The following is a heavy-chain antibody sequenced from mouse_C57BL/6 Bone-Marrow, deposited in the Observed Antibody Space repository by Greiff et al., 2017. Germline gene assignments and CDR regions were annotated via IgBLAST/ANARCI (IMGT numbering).Heavy chain of an antibody. D-gene: IGHD2-1*01. CDR1: GYTFTSYG. J-gene: IGHJ1*03. CDR3: AIYYGNYKRANLYFDV. CDR2: IYPRSGNT. V-gene: IGHV1-81*01. Sequence: QVQLQQSGAELARPGASVKLSCKASGYTFTSYGISWVKQRTGQGLEWIGEIYPRSGNTYYNEKFKGKATLTADKSSSTAYMELRSLTSEDSAVYFCAIYYGNYKRANLYFDVWGTGTTVTVSS.